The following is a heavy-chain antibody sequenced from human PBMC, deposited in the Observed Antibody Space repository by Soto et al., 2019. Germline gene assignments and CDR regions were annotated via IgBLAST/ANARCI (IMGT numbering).Heavy chain of an antibody. CDR2: IFYSGST. D-gene: IGHD5-18*01. Sequence: SETLSLTCTVSGGSIRSYYWTWIRQPPGKGLEWLGYIFYSGSTFYNPSLKSRVTISIHTSKSQFSLQLTSVTAADTAVSYCARGAADTAMVDSWGQGTLVTVSS. J-gene: IGHJ4*02. CDR3: ARGAADTAMVDS. V-gene: IGHV4-59*01. CDR1: GGSIRSYY.